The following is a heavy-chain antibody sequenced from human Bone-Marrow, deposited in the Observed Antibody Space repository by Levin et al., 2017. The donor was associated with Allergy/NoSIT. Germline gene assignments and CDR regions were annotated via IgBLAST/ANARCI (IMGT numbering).Heavy chain of an antibody. Sequence: PGGSLRLSCAASGFTFDDYAMHWVRQAPGKGLEWVSGISWNSGSRGYADSVKGRFTISRDNAKNSLYLQMNSLRPGDTALYYCARDKRAATPYYLDDWGQGTLVTVSS. D-gene: IGHD2-15*01. CDR1: GFTFDDYA. CDR2: ISWNSGSR. CDR3: ARDKRAATPYYLDD. J-gene: IGHJ4*02. V-gene: IGHV3-9*01.